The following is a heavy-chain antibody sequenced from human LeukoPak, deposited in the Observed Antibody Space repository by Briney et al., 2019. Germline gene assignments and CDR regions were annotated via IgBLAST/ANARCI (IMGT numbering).Heavy chain of an antibody. V-gene: IGHV4-31*03. J-gene: IGHJ3*02. Sequence: SQTLSLTCTVSGGSISSGGYYWSWIRQHPGKGLEWIGYIYYSGSTYYNPSLKSRVTISVDTSKNQFSLKLGSVTAADTAVYYCARETESSDAFDIWGQGTMVTVSS. CDR3: ARETESSDAFDI. CDR1: GGSISSGGYY. D-gene: IGHD3-10*01. CDR2: IYYSGST.